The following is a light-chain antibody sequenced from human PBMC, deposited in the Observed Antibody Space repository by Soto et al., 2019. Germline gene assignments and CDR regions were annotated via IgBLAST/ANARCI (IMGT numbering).Light chain of an antibody. CDR1: SSDIGAYIY. V-gene: IGLV2-11*01. Sequence: QSALTQPRSVSGSPGQSVTISCTGTSSDIGAYIYVSWYQQHPGKAPKLMIYNVNVRPSGVPDRFSGSKSGNTAFLTISGLQAEDEADYFCSSFAGDYTIVLFGGGTKLTVL. CDR2: NVN. J-gene: IGLJ2*01. CDR3: SSFAGDYTIVL.